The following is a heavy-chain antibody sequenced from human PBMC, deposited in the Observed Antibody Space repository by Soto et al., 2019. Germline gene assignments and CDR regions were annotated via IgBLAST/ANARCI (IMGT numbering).Heavy chain of an antibody. J-gene: IGHJ5*02. CDR2: IWYDGSNK. CDR3: ARGEAIAVAGTGWFDP. Sequence: LRLSCAASGFTFSSYGMHWVRQAPGKGLEWVAVIWYDGSNKYYADSVKGRFTISRDNSKNTLYLQMNSLRAEDTAVYYCARGEAIAVAGTGWFDPWGQGTLVTVSS. D-gene: IGHD6-19*01. V-gene: IGHV3-33*01. CDR1: GFTFSSYG.